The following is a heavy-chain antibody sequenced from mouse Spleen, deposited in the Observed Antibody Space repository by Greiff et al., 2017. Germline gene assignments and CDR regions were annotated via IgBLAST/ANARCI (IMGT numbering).Heavy chain of an antibody. CDR3: ARHGITTLVEDAMDY. J-gene: IGHJ4*01. V-gene: IGHV2-6-1*01. CDR2: IWSDGST. D-gene: IGHD1-1*01. CDR1: GFSLTSYG. Sequence: VHLVESGPGLVAPSQSLSITCTISGFSLTSYGVHWVRQPPGKGLEWLVVIWSDGSTTYNSALKSRLSISKDNSKSQVFLKMNSLQTDDTAMYYCARHGITTLVEDAMDYWGQGTSVTVSS.